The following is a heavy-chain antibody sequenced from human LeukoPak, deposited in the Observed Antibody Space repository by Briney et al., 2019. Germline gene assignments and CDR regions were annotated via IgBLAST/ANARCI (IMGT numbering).Heavy chain of an antibody. J-gene: IGHJ4*02. V-gene: IGHV1-8*01. Sequence: GASVTVSCKPSVYTFTSYDINWVRQATGQGLEWMGWMNPNSGNTGYAQKFQDRVTMTRNTSISTAYMELSSLRSEDTAVYYCARGMGSGSYSAAYYFDYWGQGTLVTVSS. CDR1: VYTFTSYD. CDR2: MNPNSGNT. D-gene: IGHD3-22*01. CDR3: ARGMGSGSYSAAYYFDY.